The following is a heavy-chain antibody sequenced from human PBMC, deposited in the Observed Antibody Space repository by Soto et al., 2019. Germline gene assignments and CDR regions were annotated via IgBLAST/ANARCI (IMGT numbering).Heavy chain of an antibody. CDR3: ARLSYDEFWSVLYFDY. D-gene: IGHD3-3*01. Sequence: SETLSHTWTVSGGYISSSCYYWGWNRQPPGKGLEWIECLYYSGSTYYNPSLKSRVTISVITPKNQCSLKLSSVTAGDTAVYYCARLSYDEFWSVLYFDYWVQGTLVTVSS. J-gene: IGHJ4*02. CDR2: LYYSGST. V-gene: IGHV4-39*01. CDR1: GGYISSSCYY.